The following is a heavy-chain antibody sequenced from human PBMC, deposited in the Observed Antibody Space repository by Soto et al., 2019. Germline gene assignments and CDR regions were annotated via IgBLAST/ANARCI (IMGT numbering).Heavy chain of an antibody. CDR1: GYNFASYW. CDR3: ARDVNRWELRGFFDP. CDR2: IYYTGNT. J-gene: IGHJ5*02. D-gene: IGHD1-7*01. Sequence: ESLKISCKGSGYNFASYWISWIRQPPGKGLEWIGFIYYTGNTRYNPSLGSRVTISLDTSKNQFSLKLTSATAADTAFYYCARDVNRWELRGFFDPWGRGALVTVSS. V-gene: IGHV4-59*01.